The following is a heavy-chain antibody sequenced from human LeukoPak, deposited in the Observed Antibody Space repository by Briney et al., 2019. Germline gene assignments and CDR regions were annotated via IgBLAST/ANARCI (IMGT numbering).Heavy chain of an antibody. CDR2: IYYSGST. Sequence: PSETLSLTCTVSGGSISSGGYYWSWIRQHPGKGLEWIGYIYYSGSTYYNPSLKSRVTISVDTSKNQFSLKLSSVTAADTAVYYCAREKTPGQRWELLRGFDYWGQGTLVTVSS. V-gene: IGHV4-31*03. J-gene: IGHJ4*02. D-gene: IGHD1-26*01. CDR3: AREKTPGQRWELLRGFDY. CDR1: GGSISSGGYY.